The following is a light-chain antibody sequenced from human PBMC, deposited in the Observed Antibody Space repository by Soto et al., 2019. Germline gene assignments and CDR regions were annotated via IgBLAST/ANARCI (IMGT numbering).Light chain of an antibody. V-gene: IGLV2-23*01. CDR1: GSDVGSYKF. Sequence: QSALTQPASVSGSPGQSITISCTGTGSDVGSYKFVSWYQQHPGKAPKLVIYEGSKRPSGVSNRFSGNTASLTISGLQAEDEADYYCCSYAGSRDVIFGGGTKLTVL. J-gene: IGLJ2*01. CDR3: CSYAGSRDVI. CDR2: EGS.